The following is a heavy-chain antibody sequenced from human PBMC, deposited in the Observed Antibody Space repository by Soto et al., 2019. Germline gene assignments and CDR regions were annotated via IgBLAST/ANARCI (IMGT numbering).Heavy chain of an antibody. CDR1: GFTFSSYS. CDR3: AKDGGYSFGCPPRSYYVRYV. J-gene: IGHJ6*02. Sequence: GGSLRLSCAASGFTFSSYSMSWVRQAPGKGPEWVSAISGSGGSTYYADSVKGRFTISRDNSKNTLYLQMNSLRAEDTAVYYCAKDGGYSFGCPPRSYYVRYVGGQGPRVP. D-gene: IGHD5-18*01. V-gene: IGHV3-23*01. CDR2: ISGSGGST.